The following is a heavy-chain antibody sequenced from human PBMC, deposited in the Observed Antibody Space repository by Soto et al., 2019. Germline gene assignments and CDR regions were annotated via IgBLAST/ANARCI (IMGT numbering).Heavy chain of an antibody. CDR1: GGSFSGYY. Sequence: PSETLSLTCAVYGGSFSGYYWSWIRQPPGKGLEWIGEINHSGSTNYNPSLKSRVTLSVDTSKNQFSLKLSSVTAADTAVYYCARGRGYCSSTSCWKDVWGQGTTVTVSS. CDR3: ARGRGYCSSTSCWKDV. CDR2: INHSGST. J-gene: IGHJ6*02. V-gene: IGHV4-34*01. D-gene: IGHD2-2*01.